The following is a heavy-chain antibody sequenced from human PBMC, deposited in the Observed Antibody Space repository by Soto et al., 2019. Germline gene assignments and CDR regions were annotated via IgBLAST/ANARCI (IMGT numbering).Heavy chain of an antibody. CDR3: ARDPAIYSGKFDYGLDV. Sequence: ALRGNCAVPGGTFSSYEMNWVRQAPGKGLEWVSYIGTSGKTIYYADSVRGRFTISRDNAKNSLYLQMNSLRAEDTAVYFCARDPAIYSGKFDYGLDVWGRGTTVTVSS. V-gene: IGHV3-48*03. D-gene: IGHD4-4*01. CDR1: GGTFSSYE. J-gene: IGHJ6*02. CDR2: IGTSGKTI.